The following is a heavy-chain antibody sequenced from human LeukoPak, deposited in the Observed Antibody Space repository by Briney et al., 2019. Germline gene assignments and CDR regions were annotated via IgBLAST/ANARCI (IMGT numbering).Heavy chain of an antibody. CDR3: ARPAYLGYCSSTSCHDAFDI. CDR1: GYIVTRYW. CDR2: IYPGDSDT. V-gene: IGHV5-51*01. J-gene: IGHJ3*02. Sequence: KRGESLKISCKGSGYIVTRYWIGWVRQMPGKGLEWMGIIYPGDSDTRYSPSFQGQVTISADKSISTAYLQWSSLEASDTAMYYCARPAYLGYCSSTSCHDAFDIWGRGTMVTVSS. D-gene: IGHD2-2*01.